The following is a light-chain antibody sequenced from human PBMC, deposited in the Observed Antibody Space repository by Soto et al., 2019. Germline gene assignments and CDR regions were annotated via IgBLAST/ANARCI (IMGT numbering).Light chain of an antibody. Sequence: AIQLTQSPSSLSASVGDRVTITCRASQGIGSTLAWYQQKPGKTPKVLIHDASSVESGDPSRISGSGSGTDFTLAISSLQPEDFATYYCQQYNSYPITFGQGTRLEIK. CDR3: QQYNSYPIT. CDR1: QGIGST. CDR2: DAS. V-gene: IGKV1-13*02. J-gene: IGKJ5*01.